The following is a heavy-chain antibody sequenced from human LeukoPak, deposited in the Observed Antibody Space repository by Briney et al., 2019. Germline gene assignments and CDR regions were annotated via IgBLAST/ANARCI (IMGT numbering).Heavy chain of an antibody. J-gene: IGHJ6*02. Sequence: GRSLRLSCAASGFTFSSYGMHWVRQAPGKGLEWVSSISSSSSYIYYADSVKGRFTISRDNAKNSLYLQMNSPRAEDTAVYYCARDWGYYYYYGMDVWGQGTTVTVSS. CDR2: ISSSSSYI. D-gene: IGHD3-16*01. V-gene: IGHV3-21*01. CDR3: ARDWGYYYYYGMDV. CDR1: GFTFSSYG.